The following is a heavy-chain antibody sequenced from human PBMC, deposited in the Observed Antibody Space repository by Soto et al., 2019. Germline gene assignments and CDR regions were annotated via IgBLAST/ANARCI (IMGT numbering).Heavy chain of an antibody. CDR1: VFPFSSYA. CDR2: ISGSGGST. D-gene: IGHD6-19*01. V-gene: IGHV3-23*01. J-gene: IGHJ4*02. CDR3: ARRSSGWYFDY. Sequence: PGGSLRLSCAASVFPFSSYAMSWVRQAPGKGLEWVSAISGSGGSTYYADSVKGRFTISRDNSKNTLYLQMNSLRAEDTAVYYCARRSSGWYFDYWGQGTLVTVSS.